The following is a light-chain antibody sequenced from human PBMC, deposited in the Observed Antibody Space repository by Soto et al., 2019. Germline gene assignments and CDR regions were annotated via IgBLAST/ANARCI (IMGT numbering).Light chain of an antibody. CDR3: QQYPDWPRT. CDR2: GAS. J-gene: IGKJ1*01. Sequence: VIPQSPAPLSVSPAAIATLFCMVSHSVGSDWVWYRQQPGQAPRLLIYGASNRATGVPDRFSGSGSGTVFTLTISSLQADDFAFYYCQQYPDWPRTFGQGSKVDIK. V-gene: IGKV3-15*01. CDR1: HSVGSD.